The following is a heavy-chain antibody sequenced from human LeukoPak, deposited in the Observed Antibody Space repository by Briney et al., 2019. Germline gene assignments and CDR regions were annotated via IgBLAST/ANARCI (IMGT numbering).Heavy chain of an antibody. D-gene: IGHD3-9*01. CDR2: ISASGGTT. CDR3: AKDLTGHTTPFFDY. CDR1: EFTFSSYA. V-gene: IGHV3-23*01. Sequence: GGSLRLSCAASEFTFSSYAMSWVRRAPGKGLEWVSCISASGGTTYYADSVKGRFTISRDNSRNTLYLQMNSLRAEDTAVYYCAKDLTGHTTPFFDYWGQGTLVIVSS. J-gene: IGHJ4*02.